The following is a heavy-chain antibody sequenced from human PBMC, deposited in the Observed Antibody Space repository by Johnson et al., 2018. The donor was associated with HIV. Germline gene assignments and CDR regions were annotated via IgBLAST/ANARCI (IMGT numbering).Heavy chain of an antibody. CDR3: ARGQGGAIPHDAFDI. J-gene: IGHJ3*02. CDR1: GFTISSNY. CDR2: MYSDGRT. V-gene: IGHV3-66*03. Sequence: VQLVESGGGLIQPGGSLRLSCAASGFTISSNYMSWVRQAPGKGLEWVSVMYSDGRTFYADSVKVRFTISRDNSKNTLYLQMGSLRAEDMAVYYCARGQGGAIPHDAFDIWGQGTMVTVSS. D-gene: IGHD3-16*01.